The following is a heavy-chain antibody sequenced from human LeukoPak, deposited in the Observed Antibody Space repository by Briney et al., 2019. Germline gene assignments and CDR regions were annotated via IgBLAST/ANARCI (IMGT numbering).Heavy chain of an antibody. D-gene: IGHD1-26*01. Sequence: SQTLSLTCAISGDSVSSNNAAWNWIRQSPSRGLEWLGRTFYRSKWYSDYEVSVESRITINPDTSKNQFSLQLNSVTPEDTAVYYCARRGSYSYYMDVWGKGTTVTVSS. CDR3: ARRGSYSYYMDV. V-gene: IGHV6-1*01. CDR2: TFYRSKWYS. J-gene: IGHJ6*03. CDR1: GDSVSSNNAA.